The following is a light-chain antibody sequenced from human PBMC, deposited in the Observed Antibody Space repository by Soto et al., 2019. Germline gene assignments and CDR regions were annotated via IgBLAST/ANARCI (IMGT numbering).Light chain of an antibody. J-gene: IGKJ1*01. Sequence: AIQMTQSPSSLSASVGDRVTITCRASQGIRNDLGWYQQKPGKAPKLLIYAASSLQSWVPSRFSGSGSGTDFPLNISSLQPEDFATYYCLQDSNSPPTFGQGTKVEIK. CDR2: AAS. CDR3: LQDSNSPPT. V-gene: IGKV1-6*01. CDR1: QGIRND.